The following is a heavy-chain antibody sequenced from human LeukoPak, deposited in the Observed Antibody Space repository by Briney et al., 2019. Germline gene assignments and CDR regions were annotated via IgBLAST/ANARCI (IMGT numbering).Heavy chain of an antibody. CDR3: ATDQRYAFDY. Sequence: GGSLRLSCAASGFSFSRYWMTWVRQAPGKGLEWVANIKEDGTKTYYVDSVKGRFTVSRDNAQNSLYLQMNSLRDDDTAVYYCATDQRYAFDYWGQGILVTVSS. D-gene: IGHD3-9*01. J-gene: IGHJ4*02. CDR2: IKEDGTKT. CDR1: GFSFSRYW. V-gene: IGHV3-7*04.